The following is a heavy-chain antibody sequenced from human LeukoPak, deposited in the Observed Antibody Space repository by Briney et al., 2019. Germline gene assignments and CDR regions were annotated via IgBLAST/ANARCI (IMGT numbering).Heavy chain of an antibody. CDR1: GGTFSSYA. J-gene: IGHJ4*02. D-gene: IGHD3-22*01. CDR3: ARVRYNYYDSSGYTTFDY. V-gene: IGHV1-69*01. Sequence: ASVKVSCKASGGTFSSYAISWVRQAPGQGLEWMGGIIPIFGTANYAQKFQGRVTITADESTGTAYMELSSLRSEDTAVYYCARVRYNYYDSSGYTTFDYWGQGTLVTVSS. CDR2: IIPIFGTA.